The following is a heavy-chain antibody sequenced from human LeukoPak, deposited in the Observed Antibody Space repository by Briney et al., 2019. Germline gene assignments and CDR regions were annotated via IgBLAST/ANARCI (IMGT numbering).Heavy chain of an antibody. CDR2: INTDGSTT. J-gene: IGHJ4*02. D-gene: IGHD5-18*01. CDR3: VGYSYGS. Sequence: GGSLRLSCAASGFTFSSYWMHWVRQAPGEGLVWVSRINTDGSTTNYADSVKGRFTISRDNAKNTLYLQMNSLRAEDTAVYYCVGYSYGSWGQGTLVTVSS. CDR1: GFTFSSYW. V-gene: IGHV3-74*01.